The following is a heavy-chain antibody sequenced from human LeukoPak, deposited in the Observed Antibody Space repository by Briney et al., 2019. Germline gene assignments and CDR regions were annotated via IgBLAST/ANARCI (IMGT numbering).Heavy chain of an antibody. V-gene: IGHV4-39*01. CDR2: IYYSGST. D-gene: IGHD2/OR15-2a*01. J-gene: IGHJ4*02. CDR1: GGSISSSSYY. Sequence: SETLSLTCTVSGGSISSSSYYWGWIRQPPGKGLEWIGSIYYSGSTYYNPSLKCRVTISVDTSKNQFSLKLSSVTAADTAVYYCARLTLSGVSADYWGQGTLVTVSS. CDR3: ARLTLSGVSADY.